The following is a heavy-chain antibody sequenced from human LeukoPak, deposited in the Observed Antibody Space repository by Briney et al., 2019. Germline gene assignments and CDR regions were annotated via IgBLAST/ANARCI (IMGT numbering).Heavy chain of an antibody. CDR1: GYSFTSYR. CDR2: IYPGDSDT. Sequence: GESLKISCKGSGYSFTSYRIGWVRQMPGKGLEWMGIIYPGDSDTRYSPSFQGQVTISADKSISTAYLQWSSLKASDTAMYYCARHFLPDYYYYGMDVWGQGTTVTVSS. D-gene: IGHD2-2*01. V-gene: IGHV5-51*01. J-gene: IGHJ6*02. CDR3: ARHFLPDYYYYGMDV.